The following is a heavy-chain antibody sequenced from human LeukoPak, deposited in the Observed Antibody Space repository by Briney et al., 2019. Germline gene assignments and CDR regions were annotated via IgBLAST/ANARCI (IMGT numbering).Heavy chain of an antibody. Sequence: SVKVSCKASGYTFTSYDINWVRQATGQGLEWMGWMNPNSGNTGYAQKFQGRVTITRNTSISTAYMEPSSLRSEDTAVYYCARDRYGSGSTFDYWGQGTLVTVSS. V-gene: IGHV1-8*03. D-gene: IGHD3-10*01. CDR3: ARDRYGSGSTFDY. CDR2: MNPNSGNT. CDR1: GYTFTSYD. J-gene: IGHJ4*02.